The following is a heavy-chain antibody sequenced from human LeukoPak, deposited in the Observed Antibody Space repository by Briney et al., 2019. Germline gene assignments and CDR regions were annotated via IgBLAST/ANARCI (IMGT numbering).Heavy chain of an antibody. J-gene: IGHJ4*02. Sequence: GGSPRLSCAASGFTFSSYWMHWVRQAPGKGLVWVSRINSDGSSTSYADSVKGRFTISRDNAKNTLYLQMNSLRAEDTAVYYCACTMVRGVIKYYWGQGTLVTVSS. CDR3: ACTMVRGVIKYY. D-gene: IGHD3-10*01. CDR2: INSDGSST. V-gene: IGHV3-74*01. CDR1: GFTFSSYW.